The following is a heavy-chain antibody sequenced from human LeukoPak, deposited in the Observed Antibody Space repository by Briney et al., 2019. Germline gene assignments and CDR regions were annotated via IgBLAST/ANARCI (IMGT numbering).Heavy chain of an antibody. D-gene: IGHD3-9*01. J-gene: IGHJ6*03. CDR2: IRSSSSTI. Sequence: GGSLRLSCAASGFTFSSYSMNWVRQAPGKGLEWVSYIRSSSSTIYYADSVKGRFTISRDNAKNSLYLQMNSLRAEDTAVYYCARLPPYDILTGNYYYYMDVWGKGTTVTVSS. V-gene: IGHV3-48*01. CDR1: GFTFSSYS. CDR3: ARLPPYDILTGNYYYYMDV.